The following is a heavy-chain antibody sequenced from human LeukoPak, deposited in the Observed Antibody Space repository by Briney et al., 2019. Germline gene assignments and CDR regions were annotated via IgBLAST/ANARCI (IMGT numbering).Heavy chain of an antibody. CDR3: ARRGDSSALWPFDI. CDR2: IYYSGST. V-gene: IGHV4-59*08. Sequence: SGTLSLTCTVSGGSISSYYWSWIRQPPGKGLEWIGYIYYSGSTNYNPSLKSRVTISVDTSKNQFSLKLSSVTAADTAVYYCARRGDSSALWPFDIWGQGTMVTVSS. J-gene: IGHJ3*02. CDR1: GGSISSYY. D-gene: IGHD3-22*01.